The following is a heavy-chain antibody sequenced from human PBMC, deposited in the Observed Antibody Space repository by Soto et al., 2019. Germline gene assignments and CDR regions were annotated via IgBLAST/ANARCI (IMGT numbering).Heavy chain of an antibody. J-gene: IGHJ4*02. CDR1: GYTFTSYY. D-gene: IGHD1-26*01. V-gene: IGHV1-46*03. Sequence: GASVKVSCKASGYTFTSYYMHWVRQAPGQGLEWMGIINPSGGSTSYAQKFQDRVTMTRDTSTSTVYMELSSLRSEDTAVYYCARAPEYGGYGARGIDYGGEGPLVTVSS. CDR2: INPSGGST. CDR3: ARAPEYGGYGARGIDY.